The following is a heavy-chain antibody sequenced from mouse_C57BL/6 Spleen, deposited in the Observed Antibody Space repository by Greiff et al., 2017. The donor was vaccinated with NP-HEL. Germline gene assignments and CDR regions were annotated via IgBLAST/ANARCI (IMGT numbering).Heavy chain of an antibody. CDR1: GFTFSSYA. D-gene: IGHD1-1*01. CDR3: ARGEDYYGSSLFAY. CDR2: ISDGGSYT. J-gene: IGHJ3*01. V-gene: IGHV5-4*03. Sequence: EVKLMESGGGLVKPGGSLKLSCAASGFTFSSYAMSWVRQTPEKRLEWVATISDGGSYTYYPDNVKGRFTISRDNAKNNLYLQMSHLKSEDTAMYYCARGEDYYGSSLFAYWGQGTLVTVSA.